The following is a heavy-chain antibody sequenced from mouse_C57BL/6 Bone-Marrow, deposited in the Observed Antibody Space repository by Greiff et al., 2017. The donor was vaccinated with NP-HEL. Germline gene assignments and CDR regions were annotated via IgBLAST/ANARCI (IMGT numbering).Heavy chain of an antibody. Sequence: EVMLVESGGGLVKPGGSLKLSCAASGFTFSSYTMSWVRQTPEKRLEWVATISGGGGNTYYPDSVKGRFTISRDNAKNTLYLQMSSLRSEDTALYYCARRLSLYYFDYWGQGTTLTVSS. CDR1: GFTFSSYT. CDR2: ISGGGGNT. D-gene: IGHD2-2*01. J-gene: IGHJ2*01. V-gene: IGHV5-9*01. CDR3: ARRLSLYYFDY.